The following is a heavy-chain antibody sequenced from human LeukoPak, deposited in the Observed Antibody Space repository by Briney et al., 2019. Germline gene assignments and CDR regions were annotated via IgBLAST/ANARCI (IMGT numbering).Heavy chain of an antibody. CDR1: GGSISSSSYY. Sequence: SETLSLTCTASGGSISSSSYYWGWIRQPPGKGLEWIGSIYYSGSTYYNPPLKSRVTISVDTSKNQFSLKLSSVTAADTAVYYCARRVYSSGCLWGQGTLVTVSS. CDR2: IYYSGST. J-gene: IGHJ4*02. D-gene: IGHD6-19*01. CDR3: ARRVYSSGCL. V-gene: IGHV4-39*01.